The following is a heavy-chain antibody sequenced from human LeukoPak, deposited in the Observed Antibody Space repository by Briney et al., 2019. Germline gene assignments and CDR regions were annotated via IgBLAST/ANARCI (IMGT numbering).Heavy chain of an antibody. CDR2: IYTSGST. CDR3: ARVSRGNSVGGDY. D-gene: IGHD4-23*01. CDR1: GGSISSGSYF. J-gene: IGHJ4*02. Sequence: SQTLSLTCTVSGGSISSGSYFWSWIRQPAGKGLEWIGRIYTSGSTNYNPSLKSRVTISVDTSKNQFSLKLSSVTAADTAVYYCARVSRGNSVGGDYWGQGTLVTVSS. V-gene: IGHV4-61*02.